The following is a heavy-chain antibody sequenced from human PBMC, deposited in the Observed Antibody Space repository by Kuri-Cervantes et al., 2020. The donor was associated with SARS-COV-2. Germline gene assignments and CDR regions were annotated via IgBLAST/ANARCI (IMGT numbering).Heavy chain of an antibody. CDR2: IIPIFGTA. J-gene: IGHJ3*02. CDR3: ARGYSSGLRPYDAFDI. V-gene: IGHV1-69*13. D-gene: IGHD6-19*01. CDR1: GGTFSSYA. Sequence: SVKVSCKASGGTFSSYAISWVRQAPGQGLEWMGGIIPIFGTANYAQKFQGRVTITADESTSTAYMELSSLRSEDTAVSYCARGYSSGLRPYDAFDIWGQGTMVTVSS.